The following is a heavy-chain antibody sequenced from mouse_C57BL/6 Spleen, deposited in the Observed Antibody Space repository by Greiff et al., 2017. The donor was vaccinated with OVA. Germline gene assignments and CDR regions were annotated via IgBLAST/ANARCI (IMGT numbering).Heavy chain of an antibody. D-gene: IGHD3-3*01. CDR3: VRERGADWYSDV. Sequence: EVQVVESGGGLVQPKGSLKLSCAASGFTFNTYAMHWVRQAPGKGLEWVARIRSKSSNYATYYADSVKDRFTISRDDSQSMLYLQMNNLKTEDTAMYYCVRERGADWYSDVWGTGTTVTVSS. CDR2: IRSKSSNYAT. V-gene: IGHV10-3*01. CDR1: GFTFNTYA. J-gene: IGHJ1*03.